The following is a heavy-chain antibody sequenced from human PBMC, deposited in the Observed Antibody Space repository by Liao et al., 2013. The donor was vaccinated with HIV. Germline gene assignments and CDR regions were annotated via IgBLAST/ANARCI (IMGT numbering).Heavy chain of an antibody. CDR2: VFTSGST. Sequence: QVHLQESGPGLVKPSQTLSLTCTVSGGSSSSRSYYWSWIRKPAGKGLEWIGRVFTSGSTNYNPSLKSRVTISVDMSKNQFSLNLTSVTAADTAVYYCARETGQWLQLDYFYYMDVWAMGPRSPSP. V-gene: IGHV4-61*02. CDR1: GGSSSSRSYY. CDR3: ARETGQWLQLDYFYYMDV. D-gene: IGHD6-19*01. J-gene: IGHJ6*03.